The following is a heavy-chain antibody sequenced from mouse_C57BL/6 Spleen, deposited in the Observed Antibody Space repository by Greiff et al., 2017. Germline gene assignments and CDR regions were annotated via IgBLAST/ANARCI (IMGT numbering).Heavy chain of an antibody. Sequence: EVKLLQSGAGLVKPGASVKLSCAASGFTFTNYAMAWVRQTPGQRLEWVATISAGGSCTYYPDNVKGRFTISRDNAKSNLYLQLSHLKSEDSAVYYCARTRAGDFDYWGQGTTVTVSS. CDR1: GFTFTNYA. CDR3: ARTRAGDFDY. J-gene: IGHJ2*01. CDR2: ISAGGSCT. V-gene: IGHV5-4*03. D-gene: IGHD3-1*01.